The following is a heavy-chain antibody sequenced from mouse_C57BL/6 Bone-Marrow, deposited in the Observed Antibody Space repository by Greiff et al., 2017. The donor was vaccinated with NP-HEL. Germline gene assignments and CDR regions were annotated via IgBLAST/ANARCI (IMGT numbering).Heavy chain of an antibody. CDR1: GYSFTGYY. V-gene: IGHV1-42*01. J-gene: IGHJ3*01. D-gene: IGHD2-12*01. CDR2: INPSTGGT. CDR3: ANLRRGFAY. Sequence: VQLQQSGPELVKPGASVKISCKASGYSFTGYYMNWVKQSPEKSLEWIGEINPSTGGTTYNQKFKAKATLTVDKSSSTAYMQLKSLTSEDSAVYYCANLRRGFAYWGQGTLVTVSA.